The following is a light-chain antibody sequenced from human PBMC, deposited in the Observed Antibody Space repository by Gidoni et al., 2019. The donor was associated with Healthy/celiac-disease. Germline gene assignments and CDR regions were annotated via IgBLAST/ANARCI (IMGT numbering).Light chain of an antibody. CDR1: RSVSSY. V-gene: IGKV3-11*01. CDR3: QQRSNWPPG. CDR2: DAS. Sequence: ILLTHSPATLSCSPGGRANLPCRASRSVSSYLAWYQQKPGQAPRLLIYDASNRATGIPARFSGSGSGTDFTLTISSLAPEDFAVYYCQQRSNWPPGFGQGTRLEIK. J-gene: IGKJ5*01.